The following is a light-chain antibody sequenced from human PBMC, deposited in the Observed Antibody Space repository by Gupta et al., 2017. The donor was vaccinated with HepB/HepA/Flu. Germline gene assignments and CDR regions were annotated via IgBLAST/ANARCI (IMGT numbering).Light chain of an antibody. CDR3: QAWDSSTVV. CDR1: KLGDKY. J-gene: IGLJ2*01. Sequence: SSELTQPPSVSVSPGQTARLTCSGDKLGDKYACWYQQKPGQSPVLVIYQDSKRPSGIPERFAGYNSRNTATLTISGTHAMDEADYYCQAWDSSTVVFGGGTKLTVL. V-gene: IGLV3-1*01. CDR2: QDS.